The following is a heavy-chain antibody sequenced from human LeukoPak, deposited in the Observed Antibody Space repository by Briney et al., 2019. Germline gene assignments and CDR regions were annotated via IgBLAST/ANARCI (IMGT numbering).Heavy chain of an antibody. CDR3: ARATSYDILTGYSDY. J-gene: IGHJ4*02. V-gene: IGHV3-11*06. CDR1: GFTFSDYY. D-gene: IGHD3-9*01. CDR2: ISSSSSYI. Sequence: GGSLRLSCAASGFTFSDYYMSWIRQAPGKGLEWVSYISSSSSYIYYADSVKGRFAISRDNAKKSLDLQMNSLRAEDTAVYYCARATSYDILTGYSDYWGQGTLVTVSS.